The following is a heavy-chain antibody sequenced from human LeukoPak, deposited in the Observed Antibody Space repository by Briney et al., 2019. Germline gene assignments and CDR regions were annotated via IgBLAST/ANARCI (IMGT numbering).Heavy chain of an antibody. CDR2: ISYDGNNK. CDR1: GFTVSSNY. V-gene: IGHV3-30-3*01. Sequence: GGSLRLSCAASGFTVSSNYMSWVRQAPGKGLEWVAFISYDGNNKYSADSVKGRFTISRDNSKNTLYLQMSTLRAEDTAVYYCARGGPIVVVNRYYMDVWGKGTTVTVSS. D-gene: IGHD2-21*01. CDR3: ARGGPIVVVNRYYMDV. J-gene: IGHJ6*03.